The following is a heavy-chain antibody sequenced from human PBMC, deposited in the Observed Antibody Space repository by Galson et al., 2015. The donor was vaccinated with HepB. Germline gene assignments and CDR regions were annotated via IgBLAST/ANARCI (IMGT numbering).Heavy chain of an antibody. D-gene: IGHD4-23*01. Sequence: SLRLSCAASGFTFSNHYMGWVRQAPGKGLEWVGRSRDKANSYSTEYAASVKGRFTISRDDLKKSLYLQMNSLKTEDTAVYYCARVRWYHAGRGFDPWGRGTLVTVSS. V-gene: IGHV3-72*01. CDR1: GFTFSNHY. CDR2: SRDKANSYST. CDR3: ARVRWYHAGRGFDP. J-gene: IGHJ5*02.